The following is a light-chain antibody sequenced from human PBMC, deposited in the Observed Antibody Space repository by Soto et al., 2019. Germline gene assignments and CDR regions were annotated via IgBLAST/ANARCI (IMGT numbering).Light chain of an antibody. CDR1: QGISSA. J-gene: IGKJ5*01. V-gene: IGKV1-13*02. CDR2: DVF. Sequence: AIQVTQSPSSLSASVGDTVTITCRASQGISSAFAWYQQKPGKVPSLLIYDVFNLQSGVPSRFSGSGSGTDFTLTISRLQPEDFATYYCQQLKTSPLTFGQGTRLEVK. CDR3: QQLKTSPLT.